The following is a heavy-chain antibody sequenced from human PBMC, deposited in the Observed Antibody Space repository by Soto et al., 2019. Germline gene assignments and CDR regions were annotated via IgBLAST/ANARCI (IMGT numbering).Heavy chain of an antibody. CDR2: IKEDGSQK. V-gene: IGHV3-7*01. CDR1: GLTFSSNW. Sequence: EVQLVESGGGLVQAGGSLRLSCAASGLTFSSNWMSWVRQAPGKGLEWVANIKEDGSQKYYVDSVKGRFTISRDNAKNSLYLQMNSLRVEDKAVYYCAGVRDSPWGMDVWGQGTTVTVSS. J-gene: IGHJ6*02. D-gene: IGHD3-22*01. CDR3: AGVRDSPWGMDV.